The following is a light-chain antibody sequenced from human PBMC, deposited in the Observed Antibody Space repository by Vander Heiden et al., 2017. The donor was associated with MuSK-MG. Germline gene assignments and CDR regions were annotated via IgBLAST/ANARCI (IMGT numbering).Light chain of an antibody. CDR1: SSDIGSYRY. CDR2: DVS. Sequence: SALTQPASVSGSPGQSITISCIGTSSDIGSYRYVSWYQQHPGKVPKLLIFDVSDRPPGVSNRFSGSKSGNTASLTIFGLQPEDEADYYCSSSTTSNTVVFGVGTKLTVL. J-gene: IGLJ3*02. V-gene: IGLV2-14*03. CDR3: SSSTTSNTVV.